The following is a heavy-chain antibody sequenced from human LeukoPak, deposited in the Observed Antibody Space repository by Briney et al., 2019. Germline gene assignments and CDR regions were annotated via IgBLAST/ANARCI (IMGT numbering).Heavy chain of an antibody. J-gene: IGHJ4*02. D-gene: IGHD6-19*01. CDR2: ISDSGDST. Sequence: GGSLRLSCAASGFTFNIYTMNWVRQAPGRGLEWVSVISDSGDSTYYADSVKGRFTISRDNSENTLFLQMSSLRAEDTAVYYCARGFIAVARPLEYWGQGTLVTVSS. V-gene: IGHV3-23*01. CDR1: GFTFNIYT. CDR3: ARGFIAVARPLEY.